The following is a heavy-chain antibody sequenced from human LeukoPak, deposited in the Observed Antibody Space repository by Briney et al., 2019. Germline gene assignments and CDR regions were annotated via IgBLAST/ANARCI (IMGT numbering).Heavy chain of an antibody. V-gene: IGHV3-21*01. J-gene: IGHJ4*02. CDR2: ISIGSTYV. CDR1: RFTFSTYS. Sequence: PGGSLRLSCTASRFTFSTYSMNWVRQAPGKGLEWVSYISIGSTYVYYADSVKDRFTVSRDNAKNSLVLQMNSLRAEDTAVYYCARGVSGATALDFWGQGTLVTVSS. CDR3: ARGVSGATALDF. D-gene: IGHD4/OR15-4a*01.